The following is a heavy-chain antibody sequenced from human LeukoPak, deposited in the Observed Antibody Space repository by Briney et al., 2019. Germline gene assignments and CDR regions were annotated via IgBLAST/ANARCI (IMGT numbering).Heavy chain of an antibody. J-gene: IGHJ4*02. CDR2: ITAYNGDT. V-gene: IGHV1-18*01. CDR3: ARGDPMTMRPYFDY. CDR1: GYTFLNYG. Sequence: ASVKVSCKASGYTFLNYGINWVRQAPGQGLEWMGWITAYNGDTKSAQKFQGRVSMTTDASTGTASMELRSLRSDDTAVYYCARGDPMTMRPYFDYWGQGTLVTVSS. D-gene: IGHD2-21*02.